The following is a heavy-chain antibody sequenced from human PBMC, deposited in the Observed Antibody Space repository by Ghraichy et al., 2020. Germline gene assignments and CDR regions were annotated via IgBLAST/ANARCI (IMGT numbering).Heavy chain of an antibody. CDR2: INHSGST. CDR3: ARGPTLVWFGELSARVRSMDV. D-gene: IGHD3-10*01. Sequence: SETLSLTCAVYGGSFSGYFYYWIRQPPGKGLEWIGEINHSGSTNYNPSLQSRVTISVDTSKNQFSLQLSSVTAADTAVYYCARGPTLVWFGELSARVRSMDVWGQGTTVTVSS. V-gene: IGHV4-34*01. J-gene: IGHJ6*02. CDR1: GGSFSGYF.